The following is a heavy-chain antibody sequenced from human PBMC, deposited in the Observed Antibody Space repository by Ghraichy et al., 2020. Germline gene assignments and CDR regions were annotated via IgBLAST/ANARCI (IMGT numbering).Heavy chain of an antibody. CDR2: VSGSGRST. D-gene: IGHD3-22*01. CDR3: AKDISGYYHDAFDI. Sequence: GGSLRLSCVASGFTFNSYAMSWVRQAPGKGLEWVSTVSGSGRSTNYADSVKGRFTISRDNSKNTLYLQMNSLRAEDTAAFYCAKDISGYYHDAFDIWGQGTMVTVSS. V-gene: IGHV3-23*01. CDR1: GFTFNSYA. J-gene: IGHJ3*02.